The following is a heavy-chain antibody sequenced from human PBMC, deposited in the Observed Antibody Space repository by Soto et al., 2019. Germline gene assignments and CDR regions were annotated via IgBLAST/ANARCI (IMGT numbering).Heavy chain of an antibody. V-gene: IGHV3-7*04. Sequence: EVQLVESGGGLVQPGGSLRLSCAGSGFTFSNYWMNWVRQTPGKGLEGVANIKQDGSAKNYVESVKGRFTISRDNAKNLVYLQTNSLRAEDTAVYYCAGGTGWVHDYWGQGTLVTVSS. CDR3: AGGTGWVHDY. CDR2: IKQDGSAK. D-gene: IGHD1-1*01. CDR1: GFTFSNYW. J-gene: IGHJ4*02.